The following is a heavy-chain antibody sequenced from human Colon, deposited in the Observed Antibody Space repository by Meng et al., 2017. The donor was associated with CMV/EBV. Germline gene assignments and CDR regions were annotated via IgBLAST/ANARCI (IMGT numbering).Heavy chain of an antibody. Sequence: GGSLKISCAASGFTFSSYSMNWVRQAPGKGLEWVSSISSSSSYIYYADSVKGRFTISRDNAKNSLYLQMNSLRAEDTAVYYCARGRQYQLPLDYWGQGTLVTVSS. J-gene: IGHJ4*02. D-gene: IGHD2-2*01. CDR1: GFTFSSYS. CDR3: ARGRQYQLPLDY. V-gene: IGHV3-21*01. CDR2: ISSSSSYI.